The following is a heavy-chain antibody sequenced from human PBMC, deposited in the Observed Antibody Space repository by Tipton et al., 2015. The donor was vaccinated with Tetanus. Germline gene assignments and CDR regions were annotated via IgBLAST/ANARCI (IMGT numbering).Heavy chain of an antibody. J-gene: IGHJ6*03. CDR3: ARAGEGGYDATMGFYYYYMDV. CDR1: GASISTYS. Sequence: LSLTCTVSGASISTYSWTWIRQSPGKGLEWIAYLYFSGNTNYNPSLKTRVTMSPDTSKNQVSLRLNSVTAADTAVYYCARAGEGGYDATMGFYYYYMDVWGKGTTVTVS. CDR2: LYFSGNT. D-gene: IGHD5-12*01. V-gene: IGHV4-59*01.